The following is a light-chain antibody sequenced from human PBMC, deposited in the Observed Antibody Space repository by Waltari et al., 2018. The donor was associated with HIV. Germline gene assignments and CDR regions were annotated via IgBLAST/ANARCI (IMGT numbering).Light chain of an antibody. CDR3: CSYAGAYKSV. V-gene: IGLV2-11*01. CDR2: AVN. Sequence: QSALTQPRSVSGSPGQSVTISCTGTSSDVGGYNYVSWYQHHPGKAPKFLIYAVNKRPSGVPDRFSVSKAGYTASLTISGLQADEEAVYYCCSYAGAYKSVFGGGTKLTVL. J-gene: IGLJ2*01. CDR1: SSDVGGYNY.